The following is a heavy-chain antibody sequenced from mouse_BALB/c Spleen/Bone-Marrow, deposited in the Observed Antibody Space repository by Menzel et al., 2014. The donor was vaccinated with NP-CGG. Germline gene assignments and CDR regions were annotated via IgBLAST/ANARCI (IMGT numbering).Heavy chain of an antibody. Sequence: QVQLQQSGAELVKPGASVKMSCKASGYPFTSYWLHWVKQRPGQGLEWIGAIDPSDNYTHYNQEFKGKATLTVDTSSSTAYMQLNSLTSEDSAVYYCTNLGTYWGQGTLVTVSA. J-gene: IGHJ3*01. CDR3: TNLGTY. CDR1: GYPFTSYW. CDR2: IDPSDNYT. D-gene: IGHD2-14*01. V-gene: IGHV1S127*01.